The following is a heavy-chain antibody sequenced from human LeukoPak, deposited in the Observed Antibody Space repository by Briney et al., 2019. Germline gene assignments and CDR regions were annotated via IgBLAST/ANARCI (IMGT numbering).Heavy chain of an antibody. CDR2: ISYDGSNK. J-gene: IGHJ4*02. CDR1: GFTFSSYA. D-gene: IGHD3-22*01. Sequence: PGGSLRLSCAASGFTFSSYAMYWVRQAPGKGLEWVAVISYDGSNKYYADSVKGRFTISRDNSKNTLYLQMNSLRAEDTAVYYCARDFVRGYYYDSSGYYSTRFDYWGQGTLVTVSS. V-gene: IGHV3-30-3*01. CDR3: ARDFVRGYYYDSSGYYSTRFDY.